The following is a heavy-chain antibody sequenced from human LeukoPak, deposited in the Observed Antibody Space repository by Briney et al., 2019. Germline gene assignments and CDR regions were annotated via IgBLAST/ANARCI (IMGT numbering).Heavy chain of an antibody. CDR2: ISYDGSNK. Sequence: PGGSLRLSCAASGFTFSSYAMHWVRQAPGKGLERVAVISYDGSNKYYADSVKGRFTISRDNSKNTLYLQMNSLRAEDTAVYYCARTCSGSCHFDYWGQGTLVTVSS. CDR1: GFTFSSYA. J-gene: IGHJ4*02. V-gene: IGHV3-30*04. D-gene: IGHD3-10*02. CDR3: ARTCSGSCHFDY.